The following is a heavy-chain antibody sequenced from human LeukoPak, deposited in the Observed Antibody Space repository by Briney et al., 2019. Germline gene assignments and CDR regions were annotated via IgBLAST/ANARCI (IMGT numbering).Heavy chain of an antibody. J-gene: IGHJ6*02. CDR3: ARDINSVGSGRDYYYGMDV. V-gene: IGHV3-30-3*01. D-gene: IGHD3-10*01. CDR2: ISYDGSNK. CDR1: GFTFSSYA. Sequence: PGGSLRLSCAASGFTFSSYAIHCVRQAPGKGLEWVAVISYDGSNKYYADSVKGRFTISRDNSKNTLYLQMNSLRAEDTAVYYCARDINSVGSGRDYYYGMDVWGQGTTVTVSS.